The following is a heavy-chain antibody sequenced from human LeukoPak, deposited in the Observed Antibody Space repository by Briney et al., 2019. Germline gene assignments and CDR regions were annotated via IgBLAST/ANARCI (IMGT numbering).Heavy chain of an antibody. D-gene: IGHD1-26*01. J-gene: IGHJ4*02. CDR3: ARDQGGATRIDY. CDR2: INSDGRST. CDR1: GFTFNTYW. V-gene: IGHV3-74*01. Sequence: GGSLRLSCAASGFTFNTYWMHCVRQAPGKGLVWVSRINSDGRSTSYAGSVKGRFTISRDNAKKTLYLQMNSLRVEETAVYYCARDQGGATRIDYWGQGTLVTVSS.